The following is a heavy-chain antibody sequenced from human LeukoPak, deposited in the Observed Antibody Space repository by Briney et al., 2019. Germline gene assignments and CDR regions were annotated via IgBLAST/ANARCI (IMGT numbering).Heavy chain of an antibody. CDR2: ISGSGGST. J-gene: IGHJ4*02. CDR3: AKRGFPLATGVTPYYFDS. Sequence: GRSLRLSCAASGFIFSRYVMSWVRQAPGTGLESVSAISGSGGSTYYADSVKGRFTISRDNSKNTLYLQMNSLRAEDTAVYYCAKRGFPLATGVTPYYFDSWGQGTLVTVSS. V-gene: IGHV3-23*01. D-gene: IGHD4-23*01. CDR1: GFIFSRYV.